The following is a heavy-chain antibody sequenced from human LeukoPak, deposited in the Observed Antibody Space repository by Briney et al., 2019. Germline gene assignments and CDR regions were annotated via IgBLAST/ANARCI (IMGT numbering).Heavy chain of an antibody. V-gene: IGHV4-59*01. J-gene: IGHJ4*02. D-gene: IGHD3-10*01. CDR1: GGSIGSFY. CDR2: IYNSGSN. CDR3: ARASVLLSADY. Sequence: PSETLSLTCTVSGGSIGSFYWSWIRQPPEKGLEWIGYIYNSGSNNYNPSLKSRVTMSVDTSKNQSSLKLSSVTAADTAVYYCARASVLLSADYWGQGILVTVSS.